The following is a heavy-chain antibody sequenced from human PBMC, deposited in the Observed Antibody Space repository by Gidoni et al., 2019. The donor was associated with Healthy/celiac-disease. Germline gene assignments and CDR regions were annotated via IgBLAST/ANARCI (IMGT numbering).Heavy chain of an antibody. Sequence: QVHLVQSGAEVKNPGSSVKVSCKASGGPFSSYAISCVRQAPGQGLEWMGGIIPIFGTANYEQKVQGRVTITADESTSTAYMELSSLRSEDTAVYYCARGPYSGSYYSVYYYYYGMDVWGQGTTVTVSS. CDR2: IIPIFGTA. D-gene: IGHD1-26*01. CDR1: GGPFSSYA. V-gene: IGHV1-69*01. J-gene: IGHJ6*02. CDR3: ARGPYSGSYYSVYYYYYGMDV.